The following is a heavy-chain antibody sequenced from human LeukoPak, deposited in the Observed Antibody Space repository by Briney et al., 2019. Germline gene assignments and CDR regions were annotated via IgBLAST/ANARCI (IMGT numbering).Heavy chain of an antibody. Sequence: SETLSLTCTVSGGSISSGDYYWSWIRQPPGKGLEWIGYIYYSGSTYYNPSLKSRVTISVDTSKNQFSLKLSSVTAADTAVYYCARTDSRFAGSYYLDYWGQGTLVTVSS. CDR1: GGSISSGDYY. CDR2: IYYSGST. CDR3: ARTDSRFAGSYYLDY. D-gene: IGHD3-10*01. V-gene: IGHV4-30-4*01. J-gene: IGHJ4*02.